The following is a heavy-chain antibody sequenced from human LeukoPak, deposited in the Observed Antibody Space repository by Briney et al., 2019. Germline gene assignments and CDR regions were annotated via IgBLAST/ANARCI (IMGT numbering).Heavy chain of an antibody. V-gene: IGHV4-30-4*01. CDR2: IYYSGST. Sequence: SQTLSLTCTVSGGSISSGDYYWSWIRQPPGKGLEWIGYIYYSGSTYYNPPLKSRVTISVDTSKNQFSLKLSSVTAADTAVYYCARERGWLHYYFDYWGQGTLVTVSS. D-gene: IGHD5-24*01. CDR3: ARERGWLHYYFDY. CDR1: GGSISSGDYY. J-gene: IGHJ4*02.